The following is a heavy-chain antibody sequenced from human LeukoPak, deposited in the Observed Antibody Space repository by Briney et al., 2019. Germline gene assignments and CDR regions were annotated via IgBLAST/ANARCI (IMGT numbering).Heavy chain of an antibody. CDR1: GFTFSSYW. CDR3: AREVYCSSTSCYTGYFQH. V-gene: IGHV3-7*01. CDR2: IKQDGSEK. J-gene: IGHJ1*01. Sequence: GGSLRLSCAASGFTFSSYWMSWVRQAPGKGLEWVANIKQDGSEKYYVDSVKGRFTISRDNAKNSLYLQLNSLRAEDTAVYYCAREVYCSSTSCYTGYFQHWGQGTLVTVSS. D-gene: IGHD2-2*02.